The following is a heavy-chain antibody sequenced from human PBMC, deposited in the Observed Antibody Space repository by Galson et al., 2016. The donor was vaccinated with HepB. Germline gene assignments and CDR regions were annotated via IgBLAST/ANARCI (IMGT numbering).Heavy chain of an antibody. V-gene: IGHV2-70*01. CDR3: AREDTRTNGGMDV. CDR1: GFSLTTSGMC. D-gene: IGHD5-18*01. CDR2: IDWEDDK. J-gene: IGHJ6*02. Sequence: PALVKPTQTLTLTCTFSGFSLTTSGMCVNWIRQPPGKALEWLALIDWEDDKYYSTSLKTRLTISKDTSKNQVVLTMTNMDAVDPATYYCAREDTRTNGGMDVWGQGTTVTVSS.